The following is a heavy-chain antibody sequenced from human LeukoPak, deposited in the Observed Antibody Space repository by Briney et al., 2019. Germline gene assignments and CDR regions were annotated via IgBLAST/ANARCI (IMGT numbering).Heavy chain of an antibody. CDR1: GYSISSGYY. Sequence: PSETLSLTCAVSGYSISSGYYWGWIRQPPGKGLEWIGSIYYSGSTYYNPSLKSRVTISVDTSKNQFSLKLSSVTAADTAVYYCASAATVVRFDYWGQGTLVTVSS. V-gene: IGHV4-38-2*01. D-gene: IGHD4-23*01. CDR2: IYYSGST. CDR3: ASAATVVRFDY. J-gene: IGHJ4*02.